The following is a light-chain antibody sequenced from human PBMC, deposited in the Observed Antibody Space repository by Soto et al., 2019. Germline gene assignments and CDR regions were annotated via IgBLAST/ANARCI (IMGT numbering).Light chain of an antibody. CDR2: KAS. CDR3: QHYDSYSPTWT. CDR1: QSIGDW. J-gene: IGKJ1*01. Sequence: DIQMTQSPSTLSASVGDRVSITCRASQSIGDWLAWYQQKPGKAPKLLIYKASNLQSGVPSRFSGSGSVTDFTLNISSLQPDDFATYYCQHYDSYSPTWTFGQGTKVDIK. V-gene: IGKV1-5*03.